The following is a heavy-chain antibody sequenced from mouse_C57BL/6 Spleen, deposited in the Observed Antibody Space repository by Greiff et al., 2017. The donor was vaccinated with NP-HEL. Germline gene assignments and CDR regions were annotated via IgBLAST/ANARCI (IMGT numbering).Heavy chain of an antibody. CDR1: GYTFTSYW. J-gene: IGHJ2*01. V-gene: IGHV1-55*01. Sequence: QVQLQQPGAELVKPGASVKMSCKASGYTFTSYWITWVKQRPGQGLEWIGDIYPGSGSTNYNEKFKSKATLTVDTSTSTAYMQLSSLTSEDSAVYYCARSHYYGSSFDYWGQGTTLTVSS. CDR2: IYPGSGST. CDR3: ARSHYYGSSFDY. D-gene: IGHD1-1*01.